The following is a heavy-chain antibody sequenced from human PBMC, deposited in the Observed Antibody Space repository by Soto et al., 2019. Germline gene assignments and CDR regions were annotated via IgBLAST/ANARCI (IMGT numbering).Heavy chain of an antibody. D-gene: IGHD3-10*01. J-gene: IGHJ4*02. CDR1: GFTFSSYA. CDR3: AKDKMVRGVIKSYFDY. Sequence: GGSLRLSCAASGFTFSSYAMSWVRQAPGKGLEWVSAISGSIGSTYYADSVKGRFTISRDNSKNTLYLQMNSLRAEDTAVYYCAKDKMVRGVIKSYFDYWGQGTLVTVSS. CDR2: ISGSIGST. V-gene: IGHV3-23*01.